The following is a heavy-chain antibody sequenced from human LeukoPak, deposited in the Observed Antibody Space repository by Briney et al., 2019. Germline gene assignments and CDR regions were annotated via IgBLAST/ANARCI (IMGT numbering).Heavy chain of an antibody. CDR1: GGTFSSYA. V-gene: IGHV1-69*13. D-gene: IGHD6-6*01. J-gene: IGHJ5*02. CDR3: ARAGGPIAASSWFDP. Sequence: SVKVSCKASGGTFSSYAISWVRQAPGQGLEWMGGIIPIFGAANYAQKFQGRVTITADESTSTAYMELSSLRSEDTAVYYCARAGGPIAASSWFDPWGQGTLVTVSS. CDR2: IIPIFGAA.